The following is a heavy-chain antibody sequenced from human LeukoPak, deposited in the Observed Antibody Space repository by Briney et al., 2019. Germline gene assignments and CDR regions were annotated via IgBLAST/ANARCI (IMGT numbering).Heavy chain of an antibody. CDR3: TRGRAYYDSTGYYY. CDR1: GGSMTNYY. CDR2: TYYSGNT. Sequence: PSETLSLTCTVSGGSMTNYYWTWIRQSPGKGLEWIGHTYYSGNTNYNPSLKSRVTISIDTSKNQFSLKLSSVTAADTAVYYCTRGRAYYDSTGYYYWGRGILVTVSP. V-gene: IGHV4-59*01. D-gene: IGHD3-22*01. J-gene: IGHJ4*02.